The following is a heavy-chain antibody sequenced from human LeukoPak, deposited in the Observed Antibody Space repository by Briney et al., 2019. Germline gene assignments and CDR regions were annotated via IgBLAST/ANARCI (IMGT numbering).Heavy chain of an antibody. D-gene: IGHD2-21*02. Sequence: SETLSLTCTVSGASFTSNYWSWTRHPPGKGLEWIGYIYYSGTTTYSPSLERRVTMSVDMSKTQFSLRLNSVTATDTAVYYCARLDCGGDCHVDYWGQGTLVTVSS. V-gene: IGHV4-59*08. CDR1: GASFTSNY. CDR2: IYYSGTT. J-gene: IGHJ4*02. CDR3: ARLDCGGDCHVDY.